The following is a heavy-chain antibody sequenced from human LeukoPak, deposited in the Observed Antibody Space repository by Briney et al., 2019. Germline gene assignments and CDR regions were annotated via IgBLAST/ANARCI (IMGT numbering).Heavy chain of an antibody. D-gene: IGHD1-20*01. Sequence: GGSLRLSCAASGFTFSSYGMHWVRQAPGKGLEWVAFIRYDGSNKYYADSVKGRFTISRDNSKNTLYLQMNSLRAEDTAVYYCAKDLFPGPDAANWNDDTNIDYWGQGTLVTVSS. CDR3: AKDLFPGPDAANWNDDTNIDY. CDR2: IRYDGSNK. V-gene: IGHV3-30*02. J-gene: IGHJ4*02. CDR1: GFTFSSYG.